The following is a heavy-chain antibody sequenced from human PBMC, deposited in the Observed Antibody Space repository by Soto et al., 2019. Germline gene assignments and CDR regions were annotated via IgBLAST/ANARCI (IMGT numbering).Heavy chain of an antibody. CDR2: ISWNSAII. J-gene: IGHJ4*02. CDR1: GFTFDDYA. Sequence: EVQLVESGGGLVQPGRSLRLSCAASGFTFDDYAMHWVRQAPGKGLEWVSGISWNSAIIAYADSVKGRFTISRDNAKKSQYLQMNSLRPDDTALYYCAKDYSTGWYLPGDWGQGILVTVSS. V-gene: IGHV3-9*01. D-gene: IGHD6-19*01. CDR3: AKDYSTGWYLPGD.